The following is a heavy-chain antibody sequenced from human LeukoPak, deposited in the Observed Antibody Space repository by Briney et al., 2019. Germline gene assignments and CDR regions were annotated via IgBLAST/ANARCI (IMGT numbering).Heavy chain of an antibody. Sequence: ASVKVSCKASGGTFSSYAISWVRQAPGQGLEWMGGIIPIFGTANYAQMFQGRVTITADESTSTAYMELSSLRSEDTAVYYCARDRIAVAAKYYFDYWGQGTLVTVSS. V-gene: IGHV1-69*01. CDR1: GGTFSSYA. D-gene: IGHD6-19*01. J-gene: IGHJ4*02. CDR2: IIPIFGTA. CDR3: ARDRIAVAAKYYFDY.